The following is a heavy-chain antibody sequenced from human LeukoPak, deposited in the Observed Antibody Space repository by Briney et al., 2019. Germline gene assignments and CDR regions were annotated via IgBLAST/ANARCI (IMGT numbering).Heavy chain of an antibody. D-gene: IGHD3-22*01. V-gene: IGHV4-59*08. CDR3: SSLLSSGLPKY. CDR2: IHYTGTT. J-gene: IGHJ4*02. Sequence: PSETLSLTCTVSGGSTSSYYWSWIRQSPGKGLEWIAYIHYTGTTNYNPSLKSRVTISLDASKNQFSLKLSSVTAADTAVYYCSSLLSSGLPKYWGQGALVTVSS. CDR1: GGSTSSYY.